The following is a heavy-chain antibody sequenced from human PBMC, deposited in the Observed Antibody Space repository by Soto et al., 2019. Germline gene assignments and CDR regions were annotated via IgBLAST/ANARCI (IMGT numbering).Heavy chain of an antibody. Sequence: ASVKVSCKASGFTFTSSAVQWVRQARGQRLEWIGWIVVGSGNTNYAQKFQERVTITRDMSTSTAYMELSSLRSEDTAVYYCASISVSCIAVAGTRYYYYYGMDVWGQGTTVTVSS. D-gene: IGHD6-19*01. J-gene: IGHJ6*02. CDR2: IVVGSGNT. V-gene: IGHV1-58*01. CDR3: ASISVSCIAVAGTRYYYYYGMDV. CDR1: GFTFTSSA.